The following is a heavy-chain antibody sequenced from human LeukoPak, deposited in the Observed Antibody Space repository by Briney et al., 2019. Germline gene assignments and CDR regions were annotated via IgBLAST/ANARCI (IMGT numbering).Heavy chain of an antibody. V-gene: IGHV3-53*04. D-gene: IGHD2-8*01. J-gene: IGHJ3*02. CDR3: AREVMAKRRAFDI. CDR2: IYSDDRT. CDR1: GFTASSNY. Sequence: PGGSLRLSCAVSGFTASSNYMSWVRQAPGKGLEWVSVIYSDDRTYYADSVKSRFSISRHTSKKTLYLQMNSLRAEDTAVYYCAREVMAKRRAFDIWGQGTGVTVSS.